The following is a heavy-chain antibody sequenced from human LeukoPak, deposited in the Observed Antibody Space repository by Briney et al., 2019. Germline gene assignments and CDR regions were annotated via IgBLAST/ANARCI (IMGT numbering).Heavy chain of an antibody. J-gene: IGHJ5*02. CDR2: IYYSGST. CDR3: ARGDYYDSSGYYYH. CDR1: GGSISSGDYY. Sequence: SETLSLTCTVSGGSISSGDYYWSWIRQPPGKGLEWIGFIYYSGSTSYNPSLRSRVTISLDTSKNYFSLKLTSVTAADTAMYYCARGDYYDSSGYYYHWGQGTLVTVSS. V-gene: IGHV4-30-4*08. D-gene: IGHD3-22*01.